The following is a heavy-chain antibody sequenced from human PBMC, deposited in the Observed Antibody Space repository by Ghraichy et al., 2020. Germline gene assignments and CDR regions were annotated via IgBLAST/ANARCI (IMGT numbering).Heavy chain of an antibody. J-gene: IGHJ4*02. CDR3: AGNYYDSSGYSDF. Sequence: GGSLRLSCAASGFTFSNAWMSWVRQAPGKGLEWVGRIKRKSEGGTTDYATPVKGRFTISRDDSKKTLYLQMTSLKTEDTAVYYCAGNYYDSSGYSDFWGQGTLVTVSS. CDR1: GFTFSNAW. V-gene: IGHV3-15*01. CDR2: IKRKSEGGTT. D-gene: IGHD3-22*01.